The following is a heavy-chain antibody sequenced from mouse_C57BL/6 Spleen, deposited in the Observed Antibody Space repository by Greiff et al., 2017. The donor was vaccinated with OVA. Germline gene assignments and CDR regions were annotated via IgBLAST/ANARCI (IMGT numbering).Heavy chain of an antibody. CDR2: IWSGGST. V-gene: IGHV2-2*01. CDR1: GFSLTSYG. J-gene: IGHJ2*01. Sequence: VQLVESGPGLVQPSQSLSITCTVSGFSLTSYGVHWVRQSPGKGLEWLGVIWSGGSTDYNAAFISRLSISKDNSKSQVFFKMNSLQADDTAIYYCARSYYYGSSYDFDYWGQGTTLTVSS. D-gene: IGHD1-1*01. CDR3: ARSYYYGSSYDFDY.